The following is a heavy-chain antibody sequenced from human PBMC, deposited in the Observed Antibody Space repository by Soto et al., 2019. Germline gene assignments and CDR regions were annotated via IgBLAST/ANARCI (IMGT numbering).Heavy chain of an antibody. D-gene: IGHD1-26*01. CDR1: GGTVSSYA. J-gene: IGHJ5*02. CDR3: ARERSGFDP. Sequence: SVKVSCKASGGTVSSYAISWVRQAPGQGLEWMGGNIPNYGTANVAQEFEGRVTRNGVESMSTAYMEQASLSCADPAEYYCARERSGFDPWGQGALVTVSS. CDR2: NIPNYGTA. V-gene: IGHV1-69*13.